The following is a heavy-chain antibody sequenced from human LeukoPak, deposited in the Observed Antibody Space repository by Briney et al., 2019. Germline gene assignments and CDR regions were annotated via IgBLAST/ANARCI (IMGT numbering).Heavy chain of an antibody. CDR2: IGTSGGGI. Sequence: QPGGSLRLSCAASGFTFINYEMNWVRQAPGKGLEWLSYIGTSGGGIQYADSVKGRFTISRDNAKNSLYLQMNSLRAEDTALYYSTSDAIVPGVFLDYWGQGILVTVSP. J-gene: IGHJ4*02. CDR3: TSDAIVPGVFLDY. V-gene: IGHV3-48*03. D-gene: IGHD3-10*02. CDR1: GFTFINYE.